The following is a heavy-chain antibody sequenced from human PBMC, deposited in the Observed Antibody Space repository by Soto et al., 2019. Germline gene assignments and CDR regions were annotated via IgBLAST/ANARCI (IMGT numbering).Heavy chain of an antibody. V-gene: IGHV3-33*01. CDR1: GFTFSHYG. J-gene: IGHJ4*02. CDR2: IWSDGSKS. CDR3: ARDLSYGSLYFAN. D-gene: IGHD3-10*01. Sequence: GGSLRLSCAASGFTFSHYGMHWVRQAPGKGLEWVADIWSDGSKSYYSDSVRGRFTISREDSENTLYLQMNNLRAEDTAEYHCARDLSYGSLYFANWGQGTLVTVSS.